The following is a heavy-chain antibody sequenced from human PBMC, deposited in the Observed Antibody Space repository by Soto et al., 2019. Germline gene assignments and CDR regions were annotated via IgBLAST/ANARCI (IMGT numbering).Heavy chain of an antibody. CDR3: AREITYGGGSFSLGL. CDR1: GYFFTSHY. CDR2: INPNNGDT. V-gene: IGHV1-2*06. J-gene: IGHJ4*02. D-gene: IGHD3-10*01. Sequence: QVQLVQSGAEVEKPGDSVKVSCKTSGYFFTSHYIHWVRLAPGRGLEWMGRINPNNGDTNSPQKLQGRVTMTSDTSISTAYMEMSGLRSDDTALYYCAREITYGGGSFSLGLWGQGTLVTVSS.